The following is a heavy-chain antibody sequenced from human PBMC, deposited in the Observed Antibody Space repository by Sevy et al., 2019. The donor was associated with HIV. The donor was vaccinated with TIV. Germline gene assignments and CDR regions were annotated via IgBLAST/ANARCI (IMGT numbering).Heavy chain of an antibody. CDR3: ARDWAVTYYYYYGMDV. J-gene: IGHJ6*02. CDR1: GFSFSSYW. D-gene: IGHD4-4*01. V-gene: IGHV3-7*01. CDR2: IKQDGSEK. Sequence: GGSLRLSCAGSGFSFSSYWMSWVRQAPGKGLEWVANIKQDGSEKDYVDSVKGRFTISRDNAKNSLYLQMNSLKAEDTAVYYCARDWAVTYYYYYGMDVWGQGTTVTVSS.